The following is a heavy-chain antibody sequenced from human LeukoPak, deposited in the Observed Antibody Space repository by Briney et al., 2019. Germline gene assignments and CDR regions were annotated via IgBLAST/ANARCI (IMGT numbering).Heavy chain of an antibody. V-gene: IGHV1-46*01. CDR1: GYTFTGYY. Sequence: GASVKVSCKASGYTFTGYYMHWVRQAPGQGLEWMGIINPSGGSTSYAQKFQGRVTMTRDTSTSTAYMELRSLRSDDTAVYYCARGGPRWRLNYWGQGTLVTVSS. J-gene: IGHJ4*02. CDR3: ARGGPRWRLNY. CDR2: INPSGGST. D-gene: IGHD4-23*01.